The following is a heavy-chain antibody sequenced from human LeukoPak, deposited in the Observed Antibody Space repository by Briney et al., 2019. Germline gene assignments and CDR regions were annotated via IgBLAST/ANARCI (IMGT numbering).Heavy chain of an antibody. CDR2: TYYRSKWYS. D-gene: IGHD1-26*01. CDR3: ARGGSFPLDY. CDR1: GDCASSNRAA. J-gene: IGHJ4*02. V-gene: IGHV6-1*01. Sequence: SQTLSLTCAISGDCASSNRAAWNWIRQSPSRGLEWLGRTYYRSKWYSYYAASVKGRITISPDTSQNHFSLQLNSVTPEDTAIYYCARGGSFPLDYWGQGTLVTVSS.